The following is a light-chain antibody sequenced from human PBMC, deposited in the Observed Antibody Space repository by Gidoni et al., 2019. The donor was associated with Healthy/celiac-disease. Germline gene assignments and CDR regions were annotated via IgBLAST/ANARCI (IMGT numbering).Light chain of an antibody. CDR1: QGIRNG. V-gene: IGKV1-17*01. Sequence: DIQMTQSPSSLSASVGDRVTITSRRSQGIRNGLGWYQQKPGKAPKRLIYAASSLQSGVPSRFSGSGSGTEFTLTISSLQPEDFATYYCLQHNSYPLAFGQGTKVEIK. CDR3: LQHNSYPLA. J-gene: IGKJ1*01. CDR2: AAS.